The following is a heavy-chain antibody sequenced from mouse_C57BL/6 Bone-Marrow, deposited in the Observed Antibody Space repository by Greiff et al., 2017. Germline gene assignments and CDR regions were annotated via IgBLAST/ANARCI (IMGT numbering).Heavy chain of an antibody. CDR3: ARPYGFYAMDY. D-gene: IGHD2-2*01. V-gene: IGHV5-15*01. CDR2: ISNLAYSI. Sequence: VQLKESGGGLVQPGGSLKLSCAASGFTFSDYGMAWVRQAPRKGPEWVAFISNLAYSIYYADTVTGRFTISRENAKNTLYLEMSSLRSEDTAMYYCARPYGFYAMDYWGQGTSVTVSS. J-gene: IGHJ4*01. CDR1: GFTFSDYG.